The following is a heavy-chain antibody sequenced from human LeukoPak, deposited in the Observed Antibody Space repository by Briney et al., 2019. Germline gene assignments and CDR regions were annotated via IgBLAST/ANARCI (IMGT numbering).Heavy chain of an antibody. CDR1: GGSISSYY. Sequence: SETLSLTCIVSGGSISSYYWSWIRQPPGKGLEWIGYIYYSGSTNYNPSLKSRVTISVDTSKNQFSLKLSSVTAADTAVYYCAREGVGVTTVTIMYYFDYWGQGTLVTVSS. D-gene: IGHD4-17*01. J-gene: IGHJ4*02. CDR3: AREGVGVTTVTIMYYFDY. V-gene: IGHV4-59*12. CDR2: IYYSGST.